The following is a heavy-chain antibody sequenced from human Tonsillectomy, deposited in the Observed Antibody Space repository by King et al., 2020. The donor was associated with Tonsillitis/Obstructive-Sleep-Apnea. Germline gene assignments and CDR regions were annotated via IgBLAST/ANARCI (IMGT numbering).Heavy chain of an antibody. Sequence: QLVQYGAEVKKPGESLRISCKGSGYSFTNYWINWVRQMPGKGLEWMGRIDPSDSYTDYSPSFQGHVSISADKSISTAYLQWSSLKASDTAMYYCASAGGYYSAMDAWGHGTTVTVSS. CDR3: ASAGGYYSAMDA. D-gene: IGHD3-10*01. V-gene: IGHV5-10-1*01. CDR1: GYSFTNYW. J-gene: IGHJ6*02. CDR2: IDPSDSYT.